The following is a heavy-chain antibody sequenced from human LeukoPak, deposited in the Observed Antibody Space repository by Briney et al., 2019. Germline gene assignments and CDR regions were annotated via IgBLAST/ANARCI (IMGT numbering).Heavy chain of an antibody. CDR3: SRDQTFYSYYYYMDV. CDR1: GYTFNFYW. Sequence: GGSLRLSCAASGYTFNFYWVNWVRQAPGKGLVWVSRINGDGSTTTYADSVKGRFTISRDNAKNTLYLQMNSLRDEDTAVYYCSRDQTFYSYYYYMDVWGKGTTVTVSS. V-gene: IGHV3-74*01. J-gene: IGHJ6*03. CDR2: INGDGSTT.